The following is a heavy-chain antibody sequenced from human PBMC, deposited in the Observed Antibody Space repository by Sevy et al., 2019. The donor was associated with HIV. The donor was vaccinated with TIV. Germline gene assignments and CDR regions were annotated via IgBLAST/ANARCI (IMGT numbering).Heavy chain of an antibody. CDR1: GFTFSSYT. CDR2: ISSSSTYM. D-gene: IGHD2-2*01. V-gene: IGHV3-21*01. CDR3: ARDGGCTSTSCLLYFDY. Sequence: GGSLRLSCAASGFTFSSYTMNWVRQAPGKGLEWVSSISSSSTYMYYADSLKGRFTISRDNAKNSVYLQMNSLRAEDTAVYYCARDGGCTSTSCLLYFDYWGQGTLVTVSS. J-gene: IGHJ4*02.